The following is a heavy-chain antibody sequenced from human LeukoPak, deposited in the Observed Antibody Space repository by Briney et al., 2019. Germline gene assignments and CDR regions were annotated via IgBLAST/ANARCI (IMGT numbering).Heavy chain of an antibody. D-gene: IGHD6-19*01. V-gene: IGHV5-51*01. Sequence: GASLKISCEGSGYIFTTHWIGWVRQLPGKGLEWMGIIFPGDSDTRYSPSFQGQVTISADKSISTAYLQWSSLKASDTAMYYCASGAVAGWAFDIWGQGTMVTVSS. CDR2: IFPGDSDT. CDR1: GYIFTTHW. J-gene: IGHJ3*02. CDR3: ASGAVAGWAFDI.